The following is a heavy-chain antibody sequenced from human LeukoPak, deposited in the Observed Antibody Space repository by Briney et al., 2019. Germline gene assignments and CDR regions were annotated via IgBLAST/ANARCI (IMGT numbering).Heavy chain of an antibody. J-gene: IGHJ6*02. CDR3: ARVPYYDFWSGSNYYYGMDV. Sequence: ASVKVSCKASGYTFISYGISWLRQAPGQGLEWMGWISAHHGNTNYAQKFQGRVTMTTDTSTSTAYMELRSLRSDDTAVYYCARVPYYDFWSGSNYYYGMDVWGQGTTVTVSS. V-gene: IGHV1-18*01. CDR1: GYTFISYG. CDR2: ISAHHGNT. D-gene: IGHD3-3*01.